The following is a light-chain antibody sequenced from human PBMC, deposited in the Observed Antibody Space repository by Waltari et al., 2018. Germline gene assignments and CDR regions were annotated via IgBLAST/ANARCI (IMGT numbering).Light chain of an antibody. V-gene: IGKV1-33*01. CDR3: QQYDNLPIT. Sequence: DIQMTQSPSPLSSSVRDKSTITCQASQDIINYLNWYQQKPGKAPKLLIYDASNLETGVPSRFSGSGSGTDFTFTISSLQPEDIATYYCQQYDNLPITFGQGTRLEIK. CDR2: DAS. J-gene: IGKJ5*01. CDR1: QDIINY.